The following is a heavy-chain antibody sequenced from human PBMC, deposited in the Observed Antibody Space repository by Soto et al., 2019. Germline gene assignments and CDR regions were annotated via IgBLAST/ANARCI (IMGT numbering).Heavy chain of an antibody. Sequence: GASLRLSCSASGFTFSSYSMNWVLQAPGKGLEWVSSISSSSSYIYYADSVKGLFTISRDNAKNSLYLQMNSLRAEDTAVYYCARAVLAFLEPHGDYYGMDVWRQGTTVTVSS. CDR3: ARAVLAFLEPHGDYYGMDV. CDR2: ISSSSSYI. D-gene: IGHD3-3*02. CDR1: GFTFSSYS. J-gene: IGHJ6*02. V-gene: IGHV3-21*01.